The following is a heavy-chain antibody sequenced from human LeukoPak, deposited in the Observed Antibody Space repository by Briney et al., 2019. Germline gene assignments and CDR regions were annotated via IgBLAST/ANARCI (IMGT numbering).Heavy chain of an antibody. Sequence: SETLSLTCTVSGGSISSSSYYWGWIRQPPGKGLEWIGSIYYSGSTYYNPSLKSRVTISVDTSKNQFSLKLSSVTAADTAVYYCARRFITMVGGPFDYWGQGTLVTVSS. V-gene: IGHV4-39*01. J-gene: IGHJ4*02. D-gene: IGHD3-10*01. CDR2: IYYSGST. CDR1: GGSISSSSYY. CDR3: ARRFITMVGGPFDY.